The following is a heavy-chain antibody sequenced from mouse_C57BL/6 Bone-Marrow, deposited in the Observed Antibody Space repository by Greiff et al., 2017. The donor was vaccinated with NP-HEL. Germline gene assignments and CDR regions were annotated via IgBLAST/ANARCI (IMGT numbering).Heavy chain of an antibody. J-gene: IGHJ1*03. D-gene: IGHD4-1*01. Sequence: VQLKQSGPELVKPGASVKIPCKASGYTFTDYNMDWVKQSHGKSLEWIGDINPNNGGTIYNQKFKGKATLTVDKSSSTAYMELRSLTSEDTAVYYCARIKTGTLYWYFDVWGTGTTVTVSS. CDR2: INPNNGGT. CDR1: GYTFTDYN. CDR3: ARIKTGTLYWYFDV. V-gene: IGHV1-18*01.